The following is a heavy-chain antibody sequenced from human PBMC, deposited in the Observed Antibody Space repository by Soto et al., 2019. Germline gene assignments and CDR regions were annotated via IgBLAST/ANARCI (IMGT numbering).Heavy chain of an antibody. CDR2: IYYSGST. Sequence: SETLSLTCTVSGDSISTYYWSWIRQPPGKGLGWIGYIYYSGSTNYNPSLKSRATMSVDTSKSHFSLRLSAVTAADTAVYYCARGAVTRWFNYWGEGALVTVSS. J-gene: IGHJ4*02. CDR1: GDSISTYY. D-gene: IGHD3-16*01. CDR3: ARGAVTRWFNY. V-gene: IGHV4-59*01.